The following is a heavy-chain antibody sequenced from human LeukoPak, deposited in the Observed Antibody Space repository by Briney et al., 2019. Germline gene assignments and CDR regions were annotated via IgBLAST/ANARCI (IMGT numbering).Heavy chain of an antibody. V-gene: IGHV1-46*01. CDR3: ARSGTTMTPFDY. D-gene: IGHD3-22*01. Sequence: GASVKVSCKASGYTFTSFDINWVRQAPGQGLEWMGIINPSGGSTSYAQKFQGRVTMTRDTSTSTVYMELSSLRSEDTAVYYCARSGTTMTPFDYWGQGTLVTVSS. CDR2: INPSGGST. J-gene: IGHJ4*02. CDR1: GYTFTSFD.